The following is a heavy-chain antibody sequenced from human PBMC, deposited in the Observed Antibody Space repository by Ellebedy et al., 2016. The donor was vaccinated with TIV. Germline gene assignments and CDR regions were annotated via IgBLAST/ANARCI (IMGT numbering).Heavy chain of an antibody. CDR3: ARRPVRGVVITGDY. V-gene: IGHV1-3*01. J-gene: IGHJ4*02. CDR1: GYTFTDYA. CDR2: ISPGNGYT. D-gene: IGHD3-10*01. Sequence: AASVKVSCKASGYTFTDYAIHWVRQAPGQRLEWMGRLEWMGRISPGNGYTKYSQKFQGRVTITRDTSASTAYMELSSLRSEDTAVYYCARRPVRGVVITGDYWGQGTLVTVSS.